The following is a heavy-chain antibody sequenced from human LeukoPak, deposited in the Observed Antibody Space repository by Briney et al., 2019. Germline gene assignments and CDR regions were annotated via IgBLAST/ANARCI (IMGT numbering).Heavy chain of an antibody. Sequence: PGGSLRLSCAASGFTVSSNYMSWVRQAPGKGLVWVSVIYSGGSTYYADSVKGRFTISRDNSKNTLYLQMNSLRAEDTAVYYCAREAGVEYYDYVWGTPHGSAFDIWGQGTMVTVSS. CDR3: AREAGVEYYDYVWGTPHGSAFDI. CDR1: GFTVSSNY. CDR2: IYSGGST. J-gene: IGHJ3*02. D-gene: IGHD3-16*01. V-gene: IGHV3-66*01.